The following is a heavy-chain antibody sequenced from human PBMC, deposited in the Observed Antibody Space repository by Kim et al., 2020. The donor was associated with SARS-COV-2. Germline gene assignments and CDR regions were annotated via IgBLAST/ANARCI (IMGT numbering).Heavy chain of an antibody. D-gene: IGHD3-3*01. V-gene: IGHV3-33*01. J-gene: IGHJ6*02. CDR3: ARAQYYDFWSGYLRHYYYGMDV. Sequence: GGSLRLSCAASGFTFSSYGMHWVRQAPGKGLEWVAVIWYDGSNKYYADSVKGRFTISRDNSKNTLYLQMNSLRAEDTAVYYCARAQYYDFWSGYLRHYYYGMDVWGQGTTVTVSS. CDR1: GFTFSSYG. CDR2: IWYDGSNK.